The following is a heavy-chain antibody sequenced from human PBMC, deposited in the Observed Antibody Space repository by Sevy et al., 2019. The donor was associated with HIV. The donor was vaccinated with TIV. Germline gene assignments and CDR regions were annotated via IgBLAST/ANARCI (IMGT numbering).Heavy chain of an antibody. CDR2: IRSKTDGGTT. D-gene: IGHD4-4*01. Sequence: GGSLRLSCAASGFTFTYAWMNWVRQAPGKGLEWVGRIRSKTDGGTTDYAAPVKGRFTISRDDSRNTLFLQMNSLKTEDTAVYYCTTSTQVDYYGMDVWGQGTTVTVSS. CDR1: GFTFTYAW. CDR3: TTSTQVDYYGMDV. J-gene: IGHJ6*02. V-gene: IGHV3-15*07.